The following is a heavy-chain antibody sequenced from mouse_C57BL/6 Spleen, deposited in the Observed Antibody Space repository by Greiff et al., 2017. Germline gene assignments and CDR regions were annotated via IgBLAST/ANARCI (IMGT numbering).Heavy chain of an antibody. D-gene: IGHD2-4*01. CDR1: GFTFSDYY. V-gene: IGHV5-16*01. Sequence: EVMLVESEGGLVQPGSSMKLSCTASGFTFSDYYMAWVRQVPEKGLEWVANINYDGSSTYYLDSLKSRFIISRDNAKNILYLQMSSLKSEDTATYYCARGGNYDYDVGYFDYWGQGTTLTVSS. CDR3: ARGGNYDYDVGYFDY. J-gene: IGHJ2*01. CDR2: INYDGSST.